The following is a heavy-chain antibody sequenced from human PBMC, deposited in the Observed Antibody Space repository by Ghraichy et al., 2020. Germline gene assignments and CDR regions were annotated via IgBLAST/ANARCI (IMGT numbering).Heavy chain of an antibody. V-gene: IGHV3-49*04. CDR1: GFIFGDFA. CDR3: TRGYSYGYY. CDR2: IRSKAYGGTT. Sequence: GGSLRLSCTTSGFIFGDFAMSWVRQAPGKGLEWVSFIRSKAYGGTTEYAASVKGRFTISRDDSNSIAYLQMNSLKTEDTAVYYCTRGYSYGYYWGQGTLVTVSS. J-gene: IGHJ4*02. D-gene: IGHD5-18*01.